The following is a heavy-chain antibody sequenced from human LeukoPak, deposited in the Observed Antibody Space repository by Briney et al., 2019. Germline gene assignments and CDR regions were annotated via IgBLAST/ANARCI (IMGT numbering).Heavy chain of an antibody. V-gene: IGHV3-23*01. CDR2: ISGSGGST. J-gene: IGHJ4*02. CDR1: GFTFSSYA. D-gene: IGHD3-9*01. CDR3: AKDALDILTGYYDY. Sequence: GGSLRLSCAASGFTFSSYAMSWVRQAPGKGLEWVSAISGSGGSTYYADSVKGRFTISRDNSKNTLYLQMNSLRAEDTAVYYRAKDALDILTGYYDYWGQGTLVTVSS.